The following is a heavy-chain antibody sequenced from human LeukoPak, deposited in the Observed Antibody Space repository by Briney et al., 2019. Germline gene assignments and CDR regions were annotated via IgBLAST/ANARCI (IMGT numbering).Heavy chain of an antibody. CDR3: ARVSTVTTTGNYYYYMDV. D-gene: IGHD4-17*01. CDR2: ITPILGTA. J-gene: IGHJ6*03. V-gene: IGHV1-69*10. Sequence: SVKVSCKASGGTFSTYAISWVRQAPGQGLEWMGGITPILGTANYAQKFQGRVTINADQSTSTAYMELSSLRSEDTAVYYCARVSTVTTTGNYYYYMDVWGKGTTVTISS. CDR1: GGTFSTYA.